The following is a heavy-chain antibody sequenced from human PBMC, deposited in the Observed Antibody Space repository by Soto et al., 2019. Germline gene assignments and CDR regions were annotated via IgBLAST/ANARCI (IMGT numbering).Heavy chain of an antibody. CDR2: INPNSGGT. J-gene: IGHJ4*02. V-gene: IGHV1-2*02. D-gene: IGHD6-19*01. CDR1: GYTFTGYY. CDR3: AKGATGTSGWYY. Sequence: ASVKVSCKASGYTFTGYYMHWVRQAPGQGLEWMGWINPNSGGTNYAQKFQGRFTISRDNSKNTLYLQMNSLRAEDTAVYYCAKGATGTSGWYYWGQGTLVTVSS.